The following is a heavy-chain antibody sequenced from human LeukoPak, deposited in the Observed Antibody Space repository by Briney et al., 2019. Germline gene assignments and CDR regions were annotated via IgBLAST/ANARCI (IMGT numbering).Heavy chain of an antibody. CDR3: ARGIWFGELFRRYYYYYYHLDV. CDR2: IYYSGCT. J-gene: IGHJ6*03. D-gene: IGHD3-10*01. CDR1: GGSISTYY. V-gene: IGHV4-59*01. Sequence: SEALALTLTVSGGSISTYYWSLIRQRPGEGLEVIGYIYYSGCTNYNPSLKRRVTISVDTYKHQFSLKMSSVTAADTAVYYCARGIWFGELFRRYYYYYYHLDVWGKGTTVTISS.